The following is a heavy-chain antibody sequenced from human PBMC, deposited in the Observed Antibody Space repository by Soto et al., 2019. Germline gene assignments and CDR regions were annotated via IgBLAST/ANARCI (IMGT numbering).Heavy chain of an antibody. D-gene: IGHD1-26*01. CDR2: IYYSGST. CDR1: GGSISSYY. V-gene: IGHV4-59*01. CDR3: ARGSQGSLFADYFDY. Sequence: SETLSLTCTVSGGSISSYYWSWIRQPPGKGLEWIGYIYYSGSTNYNPSLKSRVTISVDTSKNQFSLKLSSVTAADTAVYYCARGSQGSLFADYFDYWGQGTLVTVSS. J-gene: IGHJ4*02.